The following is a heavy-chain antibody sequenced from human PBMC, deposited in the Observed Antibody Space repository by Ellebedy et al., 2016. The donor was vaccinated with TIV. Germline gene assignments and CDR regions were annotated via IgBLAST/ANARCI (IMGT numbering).Heavy chain of an antibody. D-gene: IGHD2-15*01. Sequence: ASVKVSCKASGYTFTSYYMHWVRQAPGQGLEWMGWINPNSGGTNYAQKFQGRVTMTRDTSISTAYMELSRLRSDDTAVYYCARGRGYCSGGSCYPADYWGQGTLVTVSS. V-gene: IGHV1-2*02. CDR3: ARGRGYCSGGSCYPADY. CDR2: INPNSGGT. J-gene: IGHJ4*02. CDR1: GYTFTSYY.